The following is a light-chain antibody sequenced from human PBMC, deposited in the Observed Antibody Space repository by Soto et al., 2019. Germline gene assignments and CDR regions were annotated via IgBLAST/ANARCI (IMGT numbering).Light chain of an antibody. CDR3: CSYTGSLTLL. Sequence: QSALTQPASVSGSPGQSSTISCTGSSSDVGGYDYVSWYQQHPGKAPKLMIYEVSTRPSGVSNRFSGSKSGNTASLTISGLQAEDEADYYCCSYTGSLTLLFGGGTKLTVL. CDR1: SSDVGGYDY. CDR2: EVS. V-gene: IGLV2-14*01. J-gene: IGLJ2*01.